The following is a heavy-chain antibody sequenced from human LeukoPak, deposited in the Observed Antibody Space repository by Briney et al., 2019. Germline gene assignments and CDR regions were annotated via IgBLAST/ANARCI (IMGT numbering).Heavy chain of an antibody. CDR3: ARYGSGPPYYFDY. CDR1: GGTFSSYA. Sequence: SVKVSCKASGGTFSSYAISWVRQAPGQGLEWMGGIIPIFGTANYAQKFQGRVTITADESTSTAYMELSSLRSEDTAVYYCARYGSGPPYYFDYWGQGTLVTVSS. CDR2: IIPIFGTA. D-gene: IGHD3-10*01. V-gene: IGHV1-69*13. J-gene: IGHJ4*02.